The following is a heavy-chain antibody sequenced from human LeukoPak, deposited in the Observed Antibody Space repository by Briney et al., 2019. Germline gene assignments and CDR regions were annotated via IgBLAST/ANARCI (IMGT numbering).Heavy chain of an antibody. CDR1: GGSFSGYY. J-gene: IGHJ4*02. V-gene: IGHV4-34*01. D-gene: IGHD3-10*01. Sequence: PSETLSLTCAVYGGSFSGYYWSWIRQPPGKGLEWIGEINHSGSTNYNPSLKSRVTISVDTSKNQFSLKLSSVTAADTAVYYCARFNLPRYYYGSGSYRYYFAYWGQGTLVTVSS. CDR3: ARFNLPRYYYGSGSYRYYFAY. CDR2: INHSGST.